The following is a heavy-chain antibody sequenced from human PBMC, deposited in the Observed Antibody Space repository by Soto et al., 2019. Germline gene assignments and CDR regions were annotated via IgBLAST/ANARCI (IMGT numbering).Heavy chain of an antibody. J-gene: IGHJ5*02. CDR3: ARPSSGWENWLDP. CDR2: ISSSSTTK. CDR1: GFTFSSYS. Sequence: EVQLVESGGGLVQPGGSLRLSCEASGFTFSSYSMNWVRQAPGKGLECVSYISSSSTTKYYADSVKGRFTIYRDNAKNPLYLQMNGLRDEDTAVYYCARPSSGWENWLDPWGQGTLVIVSS. D-gene: IGHD6-19*01. V-gene: IGHV3-48*02.